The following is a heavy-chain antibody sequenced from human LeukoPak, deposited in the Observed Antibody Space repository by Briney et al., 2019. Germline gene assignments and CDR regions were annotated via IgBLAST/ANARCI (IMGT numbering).Heavy chain of an antibody. Sequence: PSETLSLTCTVSGGSISSYYWSWIRQPPGKGLEWIGYMYYTGSTNYNSSLKSRVIMSVDMSKNQFSLKLSSVTAADTAVYYCAGTYFAFHMGGAFDIWGQGTVVTVSS. V-gene: IGHV4-59*08. D-gene: IGHD2-21*01. CDR3: AGTYFAFHMGGAFDI. CDR1: GGSISSYY. CDR2: MYYTGST. J-gene: IGHJ3*02.